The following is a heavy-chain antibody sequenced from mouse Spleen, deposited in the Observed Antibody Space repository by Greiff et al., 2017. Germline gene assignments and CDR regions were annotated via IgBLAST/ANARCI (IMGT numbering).Heavy chain of an antibody. J-gene: IGHJ2*01. CDR2: ISSGGGNT. V-gene: IGHV5-9-3*01. CDR1: GFTFSSYA. CDR3: ARHVGKALDY. Sequence: EVQRVESGGGLVKLGGSLKLSCAASGFTFSSYAMSWVRQTPEKRLEWVATISSGGGNTYYPDSVKGRFTISRDNAKNTLYLQMSSLKSEDTAMYYCARHVGKALDYWGQGTTLTVSS.